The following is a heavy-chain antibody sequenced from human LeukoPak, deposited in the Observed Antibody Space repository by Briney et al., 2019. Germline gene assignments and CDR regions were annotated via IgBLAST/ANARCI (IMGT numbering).Heavy chain of an antibody. CDR2: LYTGGGT. J-gene: IGHJ4*02. Sequence: GGSLRLSCAASGFTVRTTYMSWVRQAPGKGPEWVSVLYTGGGTDYADSVKGRFTISRDNSKNTLVLQMNTLRAEDTAIYYCARSGYRHPYHFDSWGQGTLVTVSS. V-gene: IGHV3-53*01. CDR3: ARSGYRHPYHFDS. D-gene: IGHD3-22*01. CDR1: GFTVRTTY.